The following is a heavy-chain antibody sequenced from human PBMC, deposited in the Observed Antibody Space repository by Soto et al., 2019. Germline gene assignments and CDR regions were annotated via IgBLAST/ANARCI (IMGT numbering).Heavy chain of an antibody. Sequence: ESGGGVVQPGRSLRLSCAASGFTFSSYAMHWVRQAPGKGLEWVAVISYDGSNKYYADSVKGRFTISRDNSKNTLYLQMNSLRAEDTAVYYCARAKYSSWGQGTLVTVSS. CDR1: GFTFSSYA. D-gene: IGHD1-26*01. CDR2: ISYDGSNK. CDR3: ARAKYSS. V-gene: IGHV3-30-3*01. J-gene: IGHJ4*02.